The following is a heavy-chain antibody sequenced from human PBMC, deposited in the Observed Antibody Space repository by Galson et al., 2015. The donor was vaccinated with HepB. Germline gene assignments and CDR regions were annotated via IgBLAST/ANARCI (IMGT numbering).Heavy chain of an antibody. V-gene: IGHV1-69*13. J-gene: IGHJ6*02. Sequence: SVKVSCKASGGTFSSYAISWVRQAPGQGLEWMGGIIPIFGTANYAQKFQGRGTITADESTSTAYMELSSLRSEDTAVYYCARDPETTVTPNYYYGMDVWGQGTTVTVSS. CDR1: GGTFSSYA. D-gene: IGHD4-17*01. CDR3: ARDPETTVTPNYYYGMDV. CDR2: IIPIFGTA.